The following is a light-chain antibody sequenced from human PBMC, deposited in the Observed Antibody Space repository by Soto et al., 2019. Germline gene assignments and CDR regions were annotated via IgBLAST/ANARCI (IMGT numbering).Light chain of an antibody. CDR2: EVS. V-gene: IGLV2-8*01. CDR1: RSDVSGYDY. CDR3: SSYAGSSTYV. J-gene: IGLJ1*01. Sequence: QSVLTYPPSASGSPGQSVTISCTGTRSDVSGYDYVSWYQQHPGKAPKLMTYEVSKRPSGVPDRFSGSKSGNTASLTVSGLQAEDEADHYCSSYAGSSTYVFGTGTTVTVL.